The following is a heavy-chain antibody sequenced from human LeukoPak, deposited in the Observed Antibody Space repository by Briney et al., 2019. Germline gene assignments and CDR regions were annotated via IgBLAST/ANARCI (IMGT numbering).Heavy chain of an antibody. CDR1: GFTVSSNY. CDR3: AKDIRGYYYDSSGYDY. D-gene: IGHD3-22*01. J-gene: IGHJ4*02. Sequence: GGSLRLSCAASGFTVSSNYMSWVRQAPGKGLEWVSVIYSGGSTYYADSVKGRFTISRDNSKNTLYLQMNSLRAEDMALYYCAKDIRGYYYDSSGYDYWGQGTLVTVSS. CDR2: IYSGGST. V-gene: IGHV3-53*05.